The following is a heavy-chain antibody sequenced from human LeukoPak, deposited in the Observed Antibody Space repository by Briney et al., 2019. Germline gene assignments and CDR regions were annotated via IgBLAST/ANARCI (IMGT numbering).Heavy chain of an antibody. D-gene: IGHD3-22*01. CDR3: ARDNYDNSGYYFDY. CDR2: IYYSGSS. Sequence: PSETLSLTCTVSGGSISSSSYYWGWIRQPPGKGLEWIGNIYYSGSSYYNPSLKSRVTISVDKSKNQLSLKLSSVTAADTAVYYCARDNYDNSGYYFDYWGQGTLVTVSS. V-gene: IGHV4-39*07. CDR1: GGSISSSSYY. J-gene: IGHJ4*02.